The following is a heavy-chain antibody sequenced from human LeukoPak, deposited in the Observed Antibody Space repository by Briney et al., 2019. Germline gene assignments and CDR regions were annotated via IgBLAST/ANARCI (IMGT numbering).Heavy chain of an antibody. CDR1: GASLISYY. V-gene: IGHV4-59*01. Sequence: SETLSLTCTASGASLISYYWNWIRQPPGKGLEWIGYIYYNGSPNYNPSLKSRVTMSQDTSKNQFSLKLTSVTAADTAVYYCARDSRSYERSGYYHFDYWGQGSLVTVSS. D-gene: IGHD3-22*01. J-gene: IGHJ4*02. CDR3: ARDSRSYERSGYYHFDY. CDR2: IYYNGSP.